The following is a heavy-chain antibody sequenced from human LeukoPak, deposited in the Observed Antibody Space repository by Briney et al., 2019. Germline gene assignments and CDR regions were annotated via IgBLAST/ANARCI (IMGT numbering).Heavy chain of an antibody. J-gene: IGHJ4*02. CDR2: ISSSGSTI. V-gene: IGHV3-11*01. CDR1: GFTFSDYY. Sequence: GGSLRLSCAASGFTFSDYYMSWIRQAPGKGLEWVSYISSSGSTIYYTDSVKGRFTISRDNAKNSLYLQMNSLRAEDTAVYYCARASWNDVVDYWGQGTLVTVSS. CDR3: ARASWNDVVDY. D-gene: IGHD1-1*01.